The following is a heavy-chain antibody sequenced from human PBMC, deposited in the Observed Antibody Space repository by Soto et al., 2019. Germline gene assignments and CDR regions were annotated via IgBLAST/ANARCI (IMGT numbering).Heavy chain of an antibody. CDR1: GGSISSYY. D-gene: IGHD3-9*01. CDR3: AISLYVILTGYRNDYYYYGMDV. CDR2: IYYSGST. V-gene: IGHV4-59*01. Sequence: SETLSLTCTVSGGSISSYYWSWIRQPPGKGLEWIGYIYYSGSTNYNPSLKSRVTKSVDTSKNQFSLKLSSVTAADTAVYYCAISLYVILTGYRNDYYYYGMDVWGQGTTVTVSS. J-gene: IGHJ6*02.